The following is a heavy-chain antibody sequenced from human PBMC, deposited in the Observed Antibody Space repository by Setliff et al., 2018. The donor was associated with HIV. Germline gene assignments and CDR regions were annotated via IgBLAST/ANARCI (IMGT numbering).Heavy chain of an antibody. Sequence: GGSLRLSCAASGFTFNSYAMHWVRQAPGKGLEWVSSISPSHDYIYYADSVKGRFTISRDNAKNSLYLHMNSLRAEDTAVHYCASGSYGSGTLLNFYWGQGTLVTVSS. CDR2: ISPSHDYI. CDR3: ASGSYGSGTLLNFY. J-gene: IGHJ4*02. CDR1: GFTFNSYA. D-gene: IGHD3-10*01. V-gene: IGHV3-21*01.